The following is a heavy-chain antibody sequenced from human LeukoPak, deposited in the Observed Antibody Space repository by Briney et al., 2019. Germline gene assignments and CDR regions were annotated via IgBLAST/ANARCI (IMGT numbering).Heavy chain of an antibody. J-gene: IGHJ4*02. V-gene: IGHV1-8*01. CDR1: GGTFDSYG. CDR3: ARGRSHYDFWSGYQYYFDY. Sequence: ASVKASCKAPGGTFDSYGISWVRQATGQGLEWMGWMNPNSGNTGYAQKFQGRVTMTRNTSISTAYMELSSLRSEDTAVYYCARGRSHYDFWSGYQYYFDYWGQGTLVTVSS. CDR2: MNPNSGNT. D-gene: IGHD3-3*01.